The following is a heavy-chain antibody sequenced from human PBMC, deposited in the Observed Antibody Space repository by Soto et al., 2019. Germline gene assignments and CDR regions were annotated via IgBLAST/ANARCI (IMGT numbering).Heavy chain of an antibody. D-gene: IGHD1-26*01. CDR3: AKRGSGSQFDY. V-gene: IGHV3-23*01. CDR1: GFTFSSYA. Sequence: GGSLRLSCSASGFTFSSYAMSWVRQAPGKGQEWVSVISGSGDSTYYADSVKGRFTISRDNSKNTLYLQMNSLRAEDTAVYYCAKRGSGSQFDYWGQGTRVTVDS. CDR2: ISGSGDST. J-gene: IGHJ4*02.